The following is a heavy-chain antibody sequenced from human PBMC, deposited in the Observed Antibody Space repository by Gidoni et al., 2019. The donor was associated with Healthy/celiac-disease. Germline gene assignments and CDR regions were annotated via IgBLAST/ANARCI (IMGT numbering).Heavy chain of an antibody. Sequence: QVQLQESGPGLVKPSETLSLTCTVSGGSISSYYWSWIRQPPGKGREWIGYIYYSGSTNYNPSLKSRVTISVDTSKNQFSLKLSSVTAADTAVYYCARAPRDEYGGSSWFDPWGQGTLVTVSS. V-gene: IGHV4-59*01. J-gene: IGHJ5*02. CDR1: GGSISSYY. D-gene: IGHD6-6*01. CDR2: IYYSGST. CDR3: ARAPRDEYGGSSWFDP.